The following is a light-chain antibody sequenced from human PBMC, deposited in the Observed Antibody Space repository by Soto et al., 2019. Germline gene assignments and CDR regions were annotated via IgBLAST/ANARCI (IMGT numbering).Light chain of an antibody. CDR2: GAS. J-gene: IGKJ2*01. Sequence: EIVLTQSPGTLSLSPGERATLSCRASQSVSSSYLAWYQQKPGQAPRLLIYGASSRATGIPDRFSGSGSGKDFTLTISRLEPEDFAVYYGQQYGSSPYTFGQGTKLEIK. CDR3: QQYGSSPYT. V-gene: IGKV3-20*01. CDR1: QSVSSSY.